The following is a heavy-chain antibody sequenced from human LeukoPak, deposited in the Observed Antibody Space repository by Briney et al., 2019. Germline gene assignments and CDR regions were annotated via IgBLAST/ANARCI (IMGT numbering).Heavy chain of an antibody. D-gene: IGHD5-24*01. CDR1: GFTFSSYA. V-gene: IGHV3-23*01. CDR3: AKGSRDGYNYDAFDI. J-gene: IGHJ3*02. CDR2: ISGSGGST. Sequence: PGGSLRLSCAASGFTFSSYAMSWVRQAPGKGLEWVSAISGSGGSTYYADSVKGRFTISRDNSKNTLYLQMNSLRAEDTALYYCAKGSRDGYNYDAFDIWGQGTMVTVSS.